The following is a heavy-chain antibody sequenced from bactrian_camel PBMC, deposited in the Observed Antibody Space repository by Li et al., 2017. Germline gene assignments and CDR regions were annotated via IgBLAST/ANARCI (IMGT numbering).Heavy chain of an antibody. Sequence: HVQLVESGGGSVQVGGSLRLSCVASGYSYGSICMGWFRQAPGREREGVATTRGGQIVYADSVKGRFTISHDNAKNTLYLQMNSLKPEDTAMYYCAADRPPLWSSGSLFERGFDHWGQGTQVTVS. J-gene: IGHJ4*01. D-gene: IGHD2*01. V-gene: IGHV3S53*01. CDR1: GYSYGSIC. CDR3: AADRPPLWSSGSLFERGFDH. CDR2: TTRGGQI.